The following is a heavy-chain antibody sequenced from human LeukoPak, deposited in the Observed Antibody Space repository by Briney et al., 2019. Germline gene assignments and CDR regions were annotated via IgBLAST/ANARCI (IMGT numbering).Heavy chain of an antibody. J-gene: IGHJ5*02. CDR2: IYYSGST. CDR1: GGSISSGGYS. Sequence: SETLSLTCAVSGGSISSGGYSWSWIRQPPGKGLEWIGYIYYSGSTYYNPSLKSRVTISVDTSKNQFSLKLSSVTAADTAVYYCARDQSYNWFDPWGQGTLVTVSS. CDR3: ARDQSYNWFDP. V-gene: IGHV4-30-4*07.